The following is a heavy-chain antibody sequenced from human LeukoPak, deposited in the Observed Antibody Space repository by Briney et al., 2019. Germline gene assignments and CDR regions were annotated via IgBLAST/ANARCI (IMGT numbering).Heavy chain of an antibody. J-gene: IGHJ4*02. CDR3: ARGPYYDSWSGAGY. CDR1: GYTFTSYA. CDR2: INAGNGNT. Sequence: ASVKVSCKASGYTFTSYAMHWVRQAPGQRLEWMGWINAGNGNTKYSQKFQDRVTMTTDTSTSTAYMELRSLRSDDTAVYYCARGPYYDSWSGAGYWGQGTLVTVSS. V-gene: IGHV1-3*01. D-gene: IGHD3-3*01.